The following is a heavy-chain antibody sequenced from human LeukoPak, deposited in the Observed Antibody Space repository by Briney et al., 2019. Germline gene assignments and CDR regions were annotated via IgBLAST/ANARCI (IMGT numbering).Heavy chain of an antibody. D-gene: IGHD6-13*01. Sequence: PGGSLRLSCAASGFMFSTYWMSWVRQAPGKGLEGVANINQDGSHKNYVESVKGRFTVSRDNAKNLLYLQMNGLSAEDTATYYCARDPPSDSNWYPDYWGQGILVAVSS. CDR3: ARDPPSDSNWYPDY. V-gene: IGHV3-7*01. CDR1: GFMFSTYW. CDR2: INQDGSHK. J-gene: IGHJ4*02.